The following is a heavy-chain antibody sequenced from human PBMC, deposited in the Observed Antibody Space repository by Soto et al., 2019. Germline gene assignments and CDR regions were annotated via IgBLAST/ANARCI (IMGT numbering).Heavy chain of an antibody. Sequence: GGSLKLSCATSRFAFRVSARHWVGQASGKGREWVGRIRSKANSYATAYAASVKGRLTISRDDSKNTAYLKMNSLKTEDRAVYYCTRVTMGGSWGQGT. V-gene: IGHV3-73*01. D-gene: IGHD6-25*01. CDR2: IRSKANSYAT. CDR1: RFAFRVSA. CDR3: TRVTMGGS. J-gene: IGHJ5*02.